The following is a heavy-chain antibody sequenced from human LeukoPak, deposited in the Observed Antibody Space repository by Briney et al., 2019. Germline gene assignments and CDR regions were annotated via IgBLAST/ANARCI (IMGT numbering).Heavy chain of an antibody. Sequence: GGSLRLSCAASGFTFSSYSMNWVRQAPGKGLEWVSSISSSSSYIYYADSVKGRFTISRDSAKNSLYLQMNSLRAEDTAVYYCASTVGATGDYWGQGTLVTVSS. CDR1: GFTFSSYS. CDR2: ISSSSSYI. D-gene: IGHD1-26*01. CDR3: ASTVGATGDY. J-gene: IGHJ4*02. V-gene: IGHV3-21*01.